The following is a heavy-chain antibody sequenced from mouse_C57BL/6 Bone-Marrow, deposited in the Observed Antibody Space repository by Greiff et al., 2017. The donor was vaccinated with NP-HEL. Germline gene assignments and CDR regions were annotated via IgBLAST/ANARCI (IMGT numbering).Heavy chain of an antibody. J-gene: IGHJ4*01. CDR2: IYPRSGNT. CDR1: GYTFTSYG. CDR3: ARWSTVVDAMDY. V-gene: IGHV1-81*01. Sequence: VKLLESGAELARPGASVKLSCKASGYTFTSYGISWVKQRTGQGLEWIGEIYPRSGNTYYNEKFKGKATLTADKSSSTAYMELRSLTSEDAAVYFCARWSTVVDAMDYWGQGTSVTVSS. D-gene: IGHD1-1*01.